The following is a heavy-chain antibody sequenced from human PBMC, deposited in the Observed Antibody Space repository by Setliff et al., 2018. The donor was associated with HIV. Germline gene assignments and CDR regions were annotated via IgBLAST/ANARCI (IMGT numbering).Heavy chain of an antibody. D-gene: IGHD3-16*01. CDR2: INPSGGST. V-gene: IGHV1-46*01. Sequence: ASVKVSCKASGYSFTTSGVSWVRQAPGQGLEWMGIINPSGGSTSYAQKFQGRVTMTRDTSTSTVYMELTSLTSEDTAMYFCAGVPGGGGNWFDPWGQGTLVTVSS. J-gene: IGHJ5*02. CDR1: GYSFTTSG. CDR3: AGVPGGGGNWFDP.